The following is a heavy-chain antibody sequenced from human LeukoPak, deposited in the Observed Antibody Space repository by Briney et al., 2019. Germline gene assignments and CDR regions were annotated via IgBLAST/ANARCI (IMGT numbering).Heavy chain of an antibody. CDR3: ARPTHSGTSYDAFGI. J-gene: IGHJ3*02. CDR1: GGSISNYY. V-gene: IGHV4-59*08. D-gene: IGHD1-26*01. Sequence: PSETLSLTCTASGGSISNYYWTWIRQPPGKGLEWIGNVYNDVSTNYNPSLKSRVTISVDTSKNQFSLKLSFVTAADTAVYYCARPTHSGTSYDAFGIWGQGTMVTASS. CDR2: VYNDVST.